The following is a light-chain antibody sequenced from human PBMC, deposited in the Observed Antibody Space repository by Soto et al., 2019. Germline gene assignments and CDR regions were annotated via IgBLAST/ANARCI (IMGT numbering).Light chain of an antibody. J-gene: IGKJ1*01. V-gene: IGKV1-39*01. CDR3: QQSYSTLRT. CDR1: QSISSY. CDR2: ATS. Sequence: IPMTQSPASLSASVGDRVTITCRASQSISSYLNWYQQKPGKAPKLLIYATSSLQSGVPSRFSGSGSGTDFTLTISSLQPEDFATYYCQQSYSTLRTFGQGTKVDIK.